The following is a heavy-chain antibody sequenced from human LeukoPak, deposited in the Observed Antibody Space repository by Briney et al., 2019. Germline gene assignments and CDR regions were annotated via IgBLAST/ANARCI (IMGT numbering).Heavy chain of an antibody. Sequence: KASETLSLTCTVSGGSVSSGSYYWSWIRQPPGKGLEWIGYIYYSGSTNYNPSLKSRVTISVDTSKNQFSLKLSSVTAADTAVYYCARDLRGALDWGQGTLVTVSS. CDR3: ARDLRGALD. D-gene: IGHD1-26*01. CDR2: IYYSGST. CDR1: GGSVSSGSYY. V-gene: IGHV4-61*01. J-gene: IGHJ4*02.